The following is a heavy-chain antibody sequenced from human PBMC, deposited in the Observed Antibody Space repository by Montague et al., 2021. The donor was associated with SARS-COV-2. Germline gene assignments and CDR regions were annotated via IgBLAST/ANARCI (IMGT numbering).Heavy chain of an antibody. CDR3: ARDIFQRTTVTTMGYYYYYGMDV. D-gene: IGHD5-18*01. CDR2: MYYSGST. CDR1: GGSISSGGYY. V-gene: IGHV4-31*03. J-gene: IGHJ6*02. Sequence: TLSLTCTVSGGSISSGGYYWSWIRQHPGKGLEWIGYMYYSGSTYYNPSLKSRVTISVDTSKNQFSLKLSSVTAADTAVYYCARDIFQRTTVTTMGYYYYYGMDVWGQGTTVTVSS.